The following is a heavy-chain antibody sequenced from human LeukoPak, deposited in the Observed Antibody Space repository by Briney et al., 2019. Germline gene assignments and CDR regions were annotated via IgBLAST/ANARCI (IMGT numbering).Heavy chain of an antibody. D-gene: IGHD3-16*02. J-gene: IGHJ4*02. CDR3: ARGRKITFGGVIVPFDY. V-gene: IGHV4-59*01. CDR2: IYYSGST. Sequence: SETLSLTCTVPGGSISSYYWSWIRQPPGKGLEWIGYIYYSGSTNYNPSLKSRVTISVDTSKNQFSLKLSSVTAADTAVYYCARGRKITFGGVIVPFDYWGQGTLVTVSS. CDR1: GGSISSYY.